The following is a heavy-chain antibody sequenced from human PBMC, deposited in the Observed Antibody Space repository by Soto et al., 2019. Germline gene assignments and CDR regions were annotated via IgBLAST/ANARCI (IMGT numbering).Heavy chain of an antibody. Sequence: QVQLQESGPGLVKPSGTLSLTCAVSGGSISSSNWWSWVRQPPGKGLEWIGEIYHSGSTNYTPSLKSRITISVDKSKNQFSLKLSSVTAADTAVYYCARNILTGYYANWFDPWGQGTLVTVSS. D-gene: IGHD3-9*01. CDR2: IYHSGST. J-gene: IGHJ5*02. CDR3: ARNILTGYYANWFDP. V-gene: IGHV4-4*02. CDR1: GGSISSSNW.